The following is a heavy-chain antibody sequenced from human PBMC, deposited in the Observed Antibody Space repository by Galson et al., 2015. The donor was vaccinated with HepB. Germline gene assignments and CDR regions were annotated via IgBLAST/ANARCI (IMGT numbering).Heavy chain of an antibody. V-gene: IGHV3-23*01. CDR3: AEPRYCSSTSCYLFDY. Sequence: SLRLSCAASGFTFSSYAMSWVRQAPGKGLEWVSAISGSGGSTYYADSVKGRFTISRDNSKNTLYLQMNSLGAEDAAVYYCAEPRYCSSTSCYLFDYWGQGTLVTVSS. D-gene: IGHD2-2*01. CDR1: GFTFSSYA. CDR2: ISGSGGST. J-gene: IGHJ4*02.